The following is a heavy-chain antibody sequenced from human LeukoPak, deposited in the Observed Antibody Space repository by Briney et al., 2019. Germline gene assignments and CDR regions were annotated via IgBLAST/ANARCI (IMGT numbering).Heavy chain of an antibody. V-gene: IGHV4-4*07. CDR3: ARTPQGDNYFDY. J-gene: IGHJ4*02. CDR1: GGSINNYY. Sequence: PSETLSLTCTVPGGSINNYYWTWIRQPAGKGLEWIGRIYSSGKTNYNPSLKSRVTMSVDTSNNQLSLMMTSVTAADTAVFYCARTPQGDNYFDYWGQGHLVTVSS. D-gene: IGHD3-9*01. CDR2: IYSSGKT.